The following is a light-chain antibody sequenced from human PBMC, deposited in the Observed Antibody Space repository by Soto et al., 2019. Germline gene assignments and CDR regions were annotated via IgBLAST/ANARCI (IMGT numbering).Light chain of an antibody. CDR3: QRYKSPTWT. J-gene: IGKJ1*01. CDR1: QSISIW. Sequence: DIQMTQSPPTLSASVGDRVTITCRARQSISIWLAWYQKKPGKAPKLLSYNASSLESGVPSRCSGSGPGTEFTLTISSLQPDDFAPYYCQRYKSPTWTFGRGTKVESK. V-gene: IGKV1-5*01. CDR2: NAS.